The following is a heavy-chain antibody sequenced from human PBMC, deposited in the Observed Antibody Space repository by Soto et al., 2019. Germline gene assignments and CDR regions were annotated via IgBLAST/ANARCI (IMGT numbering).Heavy chain of an antibody. CDR2: IRSKANSYAT. CDR3: ARGIYDFRSGHPKGPEY. J-gene: IGHJ4*02. Sequence: EVQLVESGGGLVQPGGSLKVSCAASGFTFSGSAMHWVRQASGKGLEWVGRIRSKANSYATAYAVSGKGRFTISRDDSRNTAYLQMNSLKTEDTAVYYCARGIYDFRSGHPKGPEYWGQGTVVTVSS. V-gene: IGHV3-73*02. CDR1: GFTFSGSA. D-gene: IGHD3-3*01.